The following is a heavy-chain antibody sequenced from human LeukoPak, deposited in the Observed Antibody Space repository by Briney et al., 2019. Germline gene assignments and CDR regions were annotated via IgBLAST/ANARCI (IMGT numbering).Heavy chain of an antibody. V-gene: IGHV3-7*01. J-gene: IGHJ4*02. CDR2: IKEDGTEE. CDR3: ARVPPVNRDTSAYRPLDY. CDR1: GFTFSNSW. D-gene: IGHD3-22*01. Sequence: PGGSLRLSCAASGFTFSNSWMNWVRQAPGKGLEWVASIKEDGTEEDYLDSVKGRFTISRDNAQNSLYLQMNSLRAEDTAVYYCARVPPVNRDTSAYRPLDYWGQGTLVTVSS.